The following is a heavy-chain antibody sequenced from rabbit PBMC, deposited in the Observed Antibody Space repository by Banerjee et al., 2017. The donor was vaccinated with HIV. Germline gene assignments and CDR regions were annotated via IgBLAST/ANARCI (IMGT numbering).Heavy chain of an antibody. Sequence: ELVESGGGLVQPGESLKLSCKASGIDFNSYGFSWVRQAPGKGLEWIACIGAGGSGSTYYASWVNGRFTISKTSSTTVTLQMTSLTAADTATYFCARDDANDGGYYFKLWGQGTLVTVS. CDR3: ARDDANDGGYYFKL. CDR1: GIDFNSYG. J-gene: IGHJ4*01. D-gene: IGHD5-1*01. CDR2: IGAGGSGST. V-gene: IGHV1S45*01.